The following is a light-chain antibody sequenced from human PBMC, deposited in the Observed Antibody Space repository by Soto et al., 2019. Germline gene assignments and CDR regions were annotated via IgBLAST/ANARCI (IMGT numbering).Light chain of an antibody. J-gene: IGKJ1*01. CDR3: QQYGSSPGT. Sequence: EIVLTQSPGTLSLSPGERATLSCRASQTVNSNYLAWYQQKPGQAPRLLFYGASRRATGIPDRFTGSGSGTDFTLTISRLEPEDFAVYYCQQYGSSPGTFGQGTRVEIK. V-gene: IGKV3-20*01. CDR2: GAS. CDR1: QTVNSNY.